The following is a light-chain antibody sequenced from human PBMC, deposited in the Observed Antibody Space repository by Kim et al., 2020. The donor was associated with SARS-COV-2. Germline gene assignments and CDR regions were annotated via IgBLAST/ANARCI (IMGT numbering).Light chain of an antibody. CDR3: QQRSNWPRT. Sequence: SLSLGEGTALACRSSQCVSCYLAWYQQNPAQAPRLLIYDAAHRATGIPARFSGSGSGTDFTLTISSLAPEDFAVYYCQQRSNWPRTFCQGTKLEI. CDR1: QCVSCY. J-gene: IGKJ2*01. V-gene: IGKV3-11*01. CDR2: DAA.